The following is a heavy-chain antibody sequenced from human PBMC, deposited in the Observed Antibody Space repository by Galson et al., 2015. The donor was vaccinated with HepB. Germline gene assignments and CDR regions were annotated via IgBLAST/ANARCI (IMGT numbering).Heavy chain of an antibody. CDR1: GFTFSSYG. D-gene: IGHD6-19*01. V-gene: IGHV3-33*01. J-gene: IGHJ2*01. Sequence: SLRLSCAASGFTFSSYGMHWVRQAPGKGLEWVAVIWYDESNKYYADSVKGRFTISRDNSKNTLYLQMNSLRAEDTAVYYCATCIAVAGSPAYWYFDLWGRGTLVTVSS. CDR3: ATCIAVAGSPAYWYFDL. CDR2: IWYDESNK.